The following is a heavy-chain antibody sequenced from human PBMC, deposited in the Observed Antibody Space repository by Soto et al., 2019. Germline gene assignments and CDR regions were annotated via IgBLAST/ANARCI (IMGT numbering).Heavy chain of an antibody. J-gene: IGHJ4*02. D-gene: IGHD4-17*01. CDR1: GYNFNNYR. Sequence: GESLKISCKGSGYNFNNYRIAWVREMPGKGLEWMGLIYPGDSDTRYNPSFQGQVTISADKALNSAFLQWSSLKAADTAVYYCARRRDPDGAYFDYWGQGTLVTVSS. CDR3: ARRRDPDGAYFDY. V-gene: IGHV5-51*01. CDR2: IYPGDSDT.